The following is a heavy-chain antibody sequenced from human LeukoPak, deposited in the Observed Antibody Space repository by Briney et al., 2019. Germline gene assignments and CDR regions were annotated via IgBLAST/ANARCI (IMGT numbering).Heavy chain of an antibody. J-gene: IGHJ4*01. D-gene: IGHD3-22*01. CDR3: ARGAVNYYDSSGYPTQGHFDY. CDR2: IYYSGST. CDR1: GGSISSGDYY. Sequence: SQTLSLTCTVSGGSISSGDYYWSWIRQPPGKGLEWIGYIYYSGSTYYNPSLKSRVTISVDTSKNQFSLKLSSVTAADTAVYYYARGAVNYYDSSGYPTQGHFDYSGQGTLVTVSS. V-gene: IGHV4-30-4*08.